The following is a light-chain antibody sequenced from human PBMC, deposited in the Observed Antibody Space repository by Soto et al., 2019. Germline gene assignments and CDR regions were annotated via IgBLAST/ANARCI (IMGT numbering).Light chain of an antibody. CDR3: QQSYYTPWT. Sequence: DIQMTQSPSSLSASVGDRVTITCRASQSISNYLNWYQQKPGKAPNLLIFAASSLQSGVPSRFSGSGSGTDFTLTISSLQPEDFATYYCQQSYYTPWTFGQGTKVEVK. CDR2: AAS. J-gene: IGKJ1*01. CDR1: QSISNY. V-gene: IGKV1-39*01.